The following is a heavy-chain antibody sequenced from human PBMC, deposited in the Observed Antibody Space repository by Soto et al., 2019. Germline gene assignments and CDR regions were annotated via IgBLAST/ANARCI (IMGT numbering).Heavy chain of an antibody. D-gene: IGHD5-18*01. CDR3: AKRATPMASSTYYFDY. Sequence: PWGSLRLSCAASGFTFSDYAMTWVRQAPGKGLEWVSNIGGSGVSTYFADAVKGRFTISRDNSKNTLYLQMNSLRAEDTAVYYCAKRATPMASSTYYFDYWGQGTLVTVS. J-gene: IGHJ4*02. CDR1: GFTFSDYA. CDR2: IGGSGVST. V-gene: IGHV3-23*01.